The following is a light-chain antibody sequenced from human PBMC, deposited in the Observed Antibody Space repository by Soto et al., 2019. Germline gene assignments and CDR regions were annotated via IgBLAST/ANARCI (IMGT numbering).Light chain of an antibody. CDR2: GAS. Sequence: EIVLTQSPGTLSLSPGERATLSCRASQSVSSNSLAWYQQRPGQAPRLLMYGASSRATGIPDRFSGSGSGTDFTLTISRLEPEDFAVYYCQQYETSPRAFDQGTKVEIK. V-gene: IGKV3-20*01. J-gene: IGKJ1*01. CDR3: QQYETSPRA. CDR1: QSVSSNS.